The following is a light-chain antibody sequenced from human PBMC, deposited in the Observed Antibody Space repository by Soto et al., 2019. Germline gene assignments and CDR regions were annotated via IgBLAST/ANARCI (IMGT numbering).Light chain of an antibody. V-gene: IGKV3-20*01. J-gene: IGKJ1*01. CDR1: QSVSNNY. CDR3: QQYGSSGT. CDR2: GAS. Sequence: EILLTQSPGTRSLSPGERATLSCSASQSVSNNYLAWYQQKPGQAPRLLIYGASNRATGIPDRFSGSGSGTDFTLTISRLEPEDFAVYYCQQYGSSGTFGQGTKVDIK.